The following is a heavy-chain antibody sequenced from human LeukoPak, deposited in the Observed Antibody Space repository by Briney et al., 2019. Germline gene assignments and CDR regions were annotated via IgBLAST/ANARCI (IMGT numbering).Heavy chain of an antibody. CDR3: ARVFAILWLFHPFDY. CDR2: IKQDGSEI. V-gene: IGHV3-7*01. Sequence: PGGSLRLSCAASGFTFRSYWMSWVRQAPGKGLEWVGNIKQDGSEIHDVDSVKGRFTISRDNSKNTLYLQMNSLRAEDSAVYYCARVFAILWLFHPFDYWGQGTLVTVSS. CDR1: GFTFRSYW. J-gene: IGHJ4*02. D-gene: IGHD3-22*01.